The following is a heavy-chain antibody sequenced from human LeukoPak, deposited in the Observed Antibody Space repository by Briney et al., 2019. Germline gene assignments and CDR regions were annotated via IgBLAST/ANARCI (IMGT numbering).Heavy chain of an antibody. CDR3: ARGGAWELPNFDY. D-gene: IGHD1-26*01. J-gene: IGHJ4*02. V-gene: IGHV1-18*01. CDR2: INAYNGDT. Sequence: ASVKVSCKASGYTFNSYGINWVRQAPGQGLEWMGWINAYNGDTNYAQKLQGRVTMTRDTSTSTVYMELSSLRSEDTAVYYCARGGAWELPNFDYWGQGTLVTVSS. CDR1: GYTFNSYG.